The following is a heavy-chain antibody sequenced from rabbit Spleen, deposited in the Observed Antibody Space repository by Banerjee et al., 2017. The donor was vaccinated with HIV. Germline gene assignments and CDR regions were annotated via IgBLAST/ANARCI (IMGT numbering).Heavy chain of an antibody. V-gene: IGHV1S47*01. D-gene: IGHD1-1*01. CDR1: GFDFSRTG. Sequence: QEQLMESGGGLVQPGGSLKLSCKASGFDFSRTGVSWVRQAPGKGLEWIGYIDLLFGTTSLANRVNGRFTISSHNAQNTLYLQLNSLTAADTATYFCVRGASSSGYYSLWGQGTLVTVS. CDR3: VRGASSSGYYSL. J-gene: IGHJ3*01. CDR2: IDLLFGTT.